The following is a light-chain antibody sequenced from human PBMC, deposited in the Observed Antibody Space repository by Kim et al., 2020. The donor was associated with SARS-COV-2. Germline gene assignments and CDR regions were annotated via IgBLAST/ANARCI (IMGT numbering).Light chain of an antibody. CDR1: SGHSSYA. V-gene: IGLV4-69*01. J-gene: IGLJ3*02. CDR3: QTWGTGIHWV. CDR2: LNSDGSH. Sequence: VKLTCTLSSGHSSYAIAWHQQQPEKGPRYLMKLNSDGSHSKGDGIPDRFSGSSSGAERYLTISSLQSEDEADYYCQTWGTGIHWVFGGGTKLTVL.